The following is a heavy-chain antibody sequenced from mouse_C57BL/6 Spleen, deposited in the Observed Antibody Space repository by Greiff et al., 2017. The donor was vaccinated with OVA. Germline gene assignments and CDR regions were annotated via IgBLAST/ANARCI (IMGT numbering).Heavy chain of an antibody. CDR3: ARDDDYDGVVFDY. CDR2: ISDGGSYT. J-gene: IGHJ2*01. Sequence: EVQGVESGGGLVKPGGSLKLSCAASGFTFSSYAMSWVRQTPEKRLEWVATISDGGSYTYYPDNVKGRFTISRDNAKNNLYLQMSHLKSEDTAMYYCARDDDYDGVVFDYWGQGTTLTVSS. CDR1: GFTFSSYA. D-gene: IGHD2-4*01. V-gene: IGHV5-4*01.